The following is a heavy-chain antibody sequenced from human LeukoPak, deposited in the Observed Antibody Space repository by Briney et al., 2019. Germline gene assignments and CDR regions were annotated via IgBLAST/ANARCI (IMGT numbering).Heavy chain of an antibody. D-gene: IGHD4-17*01. CDR1: GGSITSYH. CDR2: ISYSGST. CDR3: ARDRGPTVTTYYYYGMDV. J-gene: IGHJ6*02. Sequence: SETPSLTCTVSGGSITSYHWSWIRQPPGKGLEWIGYISYSGSTNYNPSLKSRVTISIDTSKNQFSLKLNSVTAADTAVYYCARDRGPTVTTYYYYGMDVWGQGTTVTVSS. V-gene: IGHV4-59*01.